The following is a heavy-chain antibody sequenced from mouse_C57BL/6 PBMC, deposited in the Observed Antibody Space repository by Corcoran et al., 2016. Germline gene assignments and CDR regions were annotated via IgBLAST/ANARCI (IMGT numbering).Heavy chain of an antibody. D-gene: IGHD6-1*01. Sequence: QIQLVQSGPELQKPGETVKISCKASGYTFTTYGMSWVKQAPGKGLKWMGWINTYSGVPTYADDFKGRFAFSLETSASTAYLQINNLKNEDTATYFCAREPYAMDYWGQGTSVTVSS. CDR2: INTYSGVP. V-gene: IGHV9-3*01. J-gene: IGHJ4*01. CDR3: AREPYAMDY. CDR1: GYTFTTYG.